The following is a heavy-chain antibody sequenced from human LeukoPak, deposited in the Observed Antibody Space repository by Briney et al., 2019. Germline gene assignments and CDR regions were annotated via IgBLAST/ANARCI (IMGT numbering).Heavy chain of an antibody. CDR3: EKGQRVSYYYDSSGYAVDY. CDR2: ISWDGGST. V-gene: IGHV3-43*01. CDR1: GFTFDDYT. J-gene: IGHJ4*02. Sequence: GGSLRLSCAASGFTFDDYTMHWVRQAPGKGLEWVSLISWDGGSTYYADSVKGRFTISRDNSKNSLYLQMNSLRTEDTALYYCEKGQRVSYYYDSSGYAVDYWGQGTLVTVSS. D-gene: IGHD3-22*01.